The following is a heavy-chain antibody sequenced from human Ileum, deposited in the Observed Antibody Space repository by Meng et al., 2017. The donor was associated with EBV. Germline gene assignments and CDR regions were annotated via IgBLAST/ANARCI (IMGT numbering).Heavy chain of an antibody. CDR2: ICYTDYT. CDR1: GGSISSSNYC. D-gene: IGHD4-17*01. Sequence: QLSLQGSGPGLVKPSVPLSLTCSVSGGSISSSNYCWGWIRQPPGKGLEWIQSICYTDYTYYNPSLKSRVTISADKSKNQFSLRLNSLTAADAAVYYCAMGPDYAKTGYWGQGTLVTVSS. V-gene: IGHV4-39*01. J-gene: IGHJ4*02. CDR3: AMGPDYAKTGY.